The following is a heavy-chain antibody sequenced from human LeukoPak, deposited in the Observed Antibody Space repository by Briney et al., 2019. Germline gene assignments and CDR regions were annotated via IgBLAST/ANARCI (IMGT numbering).Heavy chain of an antibody. D-gene: IGHD3-22*01. V-gene: IGHV3-23*01. CDR2: ISGSGGTT. CDR3: AKSRVTMIVVVNGGYFDY. Sequence: GGSLRLSCAASGFTFSSNAMSWVRQAPGKGLEWVSAISGSGGTTYYADSVKGRFTISRDNSKNTLYLQMNSLRAEDTAVYYCAKSRVTMIVVVNGGYFDYWGQGTLVTVSS. CDR1: GFTFSSNA. J-gene: IGHJ4*02.